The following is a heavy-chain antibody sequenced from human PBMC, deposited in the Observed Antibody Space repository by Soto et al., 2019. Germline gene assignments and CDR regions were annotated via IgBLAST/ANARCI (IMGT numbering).Heavy chain of an antibody. D-gene: IGHD3-22*01. CDR2: INAGNGNT. Sequence: ASVKVSCKASGYTFTSYAMHWVRQAPGQRLEWMGWINAGNGNTKYSQKFQGRVTITRDTSASTAYMELSSPRSEDTAVYYCARGGITMIPNYGMDVWGQGTTVTV. CDR1: GYTFTSYA. CDR3: ARGGITMIPNYGMDV. V-gene: IGHV1-3*01. J-gene: IGHJ6*02.